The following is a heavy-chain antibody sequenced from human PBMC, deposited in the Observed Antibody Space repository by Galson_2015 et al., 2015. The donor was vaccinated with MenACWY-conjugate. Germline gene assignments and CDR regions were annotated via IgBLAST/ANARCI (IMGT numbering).Heavy chain of an antibody. Sequence: SLRLSCAVSGFSVPDNCLGWVRQAPGKGPEWIAMVDRVGATIYADSVRGRFTVSRDNFKNTVILQMNSLRAEDTAVYRCSRGYDWCSYFRAWGQGAQVTVSS. CDR2: VDRVGAT. CDR1: GFSVPDNC. J-gene: IGHJ5*02. V-gene: IGHV3-53*01. CDR3: SRGYDWCSYFRA. D-gene: IGHD2-8*01.